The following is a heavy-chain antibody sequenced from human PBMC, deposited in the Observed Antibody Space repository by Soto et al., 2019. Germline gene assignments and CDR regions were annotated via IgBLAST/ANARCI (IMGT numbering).Heavy chain of an antibody. Sequence: EVQLLESGGGWVQPGGSPRLSCAASGFTFSSYAMSWVRQAPGKGLEWVSLISGSGGNTYYADSVKGRFTIARDNSKNTLNLQMNSLRAEDTALYYCAKDYETLTGYAFDYWGQGTLVTVSS. D-gene: IGHD3-9*01. CDR2: ISGSGGNT. V-gene: IGHV3-23*01. CDR1: GFTFSSYA. J-gene: IGHJ4*02. CDR3: AKDYETLTGYAFDY.